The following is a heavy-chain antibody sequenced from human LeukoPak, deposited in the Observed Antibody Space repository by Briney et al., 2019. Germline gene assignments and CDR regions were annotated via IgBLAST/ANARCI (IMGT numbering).Heavy chain of an antibody. J-gene: IGHJ4*02. CDR3: ARANHPTYYDSSGYYQDY. D-gene: IGHD3-22*01. CDR2: ISSDGSGT. V-gene: IGHV3-74*01. Sequence: GGSLRLSCAVSGFTFSSYWMHWVRQAPGKXLVWVSRISSDGSGTSYADSVKGRFTISRDNAKNTLYLQMNSLRAEDTGVYYCARANHPTYYDSSGYYQDYWGQGTLVTVSS. CDR1: GFTFSSYW.